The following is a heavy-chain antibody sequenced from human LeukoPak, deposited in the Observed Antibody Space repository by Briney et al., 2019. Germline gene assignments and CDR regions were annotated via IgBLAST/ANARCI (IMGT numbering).Heavy chain of an antibody. CDR3: ARDDPNYGSGSYYTFDY. Sequence: SVKVSCKASGYTFTGYYMHWVRQAPGQGLEWMGGIIPIFGTANYAQKFQGRVTITADESTSTAYMELSSLRSEDTAVYYCARDDPNYGSGSYYTFDYWGQGTLVTVSS. CDR1: GYTFTGYY. V-gene: IGHV1-69*13. J-gene: IGHJ4*02. CDR2: IIPIFGTA. D-gene: IGHD3-10*01.